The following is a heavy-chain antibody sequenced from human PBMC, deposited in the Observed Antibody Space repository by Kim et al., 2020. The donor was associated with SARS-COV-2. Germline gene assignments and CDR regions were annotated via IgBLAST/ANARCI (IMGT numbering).Heavy chain of an antibody. J-gene: IGHJ4*02. CDR2: INPSGGST. CDR3: ARVPRGSRVDYSNYGIPFDY. V-gene: IGHV1-46*01. D-gene: IGHD4-4*01. CDR1: GYTFTSYY. Sequence: ASVKVSCKASGYTFTSYYMHWVRQAPGQGLEWMGIINPSGGSTSYAQKFQGRVTMTRDTSTSTVYMELSSLRSEDTAVYYCARVPRGSRVDYSNYGIPFDYWGQGTLVTVSS.